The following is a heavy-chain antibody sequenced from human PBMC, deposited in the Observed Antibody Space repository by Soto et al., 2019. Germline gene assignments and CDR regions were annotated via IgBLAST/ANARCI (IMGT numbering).Heavy chain of an antibody. J-gene: IGHJ3*02. V-gene: IGHV1-8*01. CDR2: MNPNSGNT. D-gene: IGHD4-17*01. CDR1: GYTFTSYD. CDR3: ARLRTGLRNRDAFDI. Sequence: QVLLVQSGAEVKKPGASVKVSCKASGYTFTSYDINWVRQATGQGLEWMGWMNPNSGNTGYAQKFQGRATMTRNTSISTAYMELSSLRSEDTDVYYCARLRTGLRNRDAFDIWGQGTMVTVSS.